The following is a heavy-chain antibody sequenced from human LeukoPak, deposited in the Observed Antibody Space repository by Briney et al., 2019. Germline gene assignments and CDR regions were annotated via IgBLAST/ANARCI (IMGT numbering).Heavy chain of an antibody. D-gene: IGHD6-19*01. CDR3: AREMLAVAGTFDY. CDR1: GFTFSSYS. J-gene: IGHJ4*02. V-gene: IGHV3-48*01. CDR2: ISSSSSTI. Sequence: GGSLRLSCAASGFTFSSYSMNWVRQAPGKGLEWVSYISSSSSTIYYADSVKGRFTISRDNAKNSLYLQMNSLRAEDTAVYYCAREMLAVAGTFDYWGQRTLVTVSS.